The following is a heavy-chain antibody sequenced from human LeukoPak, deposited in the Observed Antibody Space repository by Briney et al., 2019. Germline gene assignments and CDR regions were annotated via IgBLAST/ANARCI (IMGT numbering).Heavy chain of an antibody. CDR3: ARGGYCGGDCYLFDY. D-gene: IGHD2-21*02. CDR2: IIPIFGTA. CDR1: GGTFSSYA. V-gene: IGHV1-69*13. Sequence: GASVKVSCKASGGTFSSYAISWVRQAPGQGLEWMGGIIPIFGTANYAQKFQGRVTITADESTSTAYMELSSLRPEDTAVYYCARGGYCGGDCYLFDYRGQGTLVTVSS. J-gene: IGHJ4*02.